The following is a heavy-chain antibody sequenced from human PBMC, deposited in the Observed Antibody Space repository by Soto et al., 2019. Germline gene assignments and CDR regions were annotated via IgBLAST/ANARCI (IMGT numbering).Heavy chain of an antibody. Sequence: EVQLLESGGGLVQPGGSLRLSCAASGFTFSSYAMSWVRQAPGKGLEWVSAISGSGAGTYYADSVKGRFTISRDNSKNTLYMQMNSLRAEDTAVYYCATDRRDSYGYGYWGQGTLVTVSS. CDR2: ISGSGAGT. J-gene: IGHJ4*02. CDR1: GFTFSSYA. D-gene: IGHD5-18*01. V-gene: IGHV3-23*01. CDR3: ATDRRDSYGYGY.